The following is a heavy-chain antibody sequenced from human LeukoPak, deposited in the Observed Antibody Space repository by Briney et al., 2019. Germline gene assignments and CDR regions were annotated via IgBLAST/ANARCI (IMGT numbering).Heavy chain of an antibody. CDR1: GDSISSSSYY. CDR3: ARHVAVGPFDP. V-gene: IGHV4-39*01. CDR2: IYYSGST. D-gene: IGHD2-2*01. Sequence: SETLSLTCTVSGDSISSSSYYWGWIRQPPGKGLEWIGSIYYSGSTYYNPSLKSRVTISVDTSKNQFSLKLSSVTAADTAVYYCARHVAVGPFDPWGQGTLVTVSS. J-gene: IGHJ5*02.